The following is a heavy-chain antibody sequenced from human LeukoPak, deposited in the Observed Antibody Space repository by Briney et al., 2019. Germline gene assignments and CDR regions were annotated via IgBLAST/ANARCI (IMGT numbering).Heavy chain of an antibody. CDR3: ARTSKDYYYYYGMDV. CDR2: IIPIFGTA. V-gene: IGHV1-69*06. Sequence: ASVKVSCKASGGTFSSYAISWVRQAPGQGLEWMGGIIPIFGTANYAQKFQGRVTITADKSTSTAYMELSSLRSEDTAVYYCARTSKDYYYYYGMDVWGKGTTVTVSS. J-gene: IGHJ6*04. CDR1: GGTFSSYA. D-gene: IGHD4-11*01.